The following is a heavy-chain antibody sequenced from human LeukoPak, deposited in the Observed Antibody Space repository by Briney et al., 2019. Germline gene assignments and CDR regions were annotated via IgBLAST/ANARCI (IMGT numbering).Heavy chain of an antibody. D-gene: IGHD1-26*01. CDR2: IYYSGST. Sequence: PSETLSLTCTVSGGSISSGGYYWSWIRQHPGKGLEWIGYIYYSGSTYYNPSLKSRVTISVDTSKNQFSLKLSSVTAADTAVYYCARGLGNSAGIVGATRSTGIDYWGQGTLVTVSS. CDR3: ARGLGNSAGIVGATRSTGIDY. J-gene: IGHJ4*02. V-gene: IGHV4-31*03. CDR1: GGSISSGGYY.